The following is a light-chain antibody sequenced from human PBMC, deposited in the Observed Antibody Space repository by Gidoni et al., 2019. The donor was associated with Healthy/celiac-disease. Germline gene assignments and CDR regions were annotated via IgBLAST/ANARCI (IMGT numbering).Light chain of an antibody. V-gene: IGLV1-40*01. CDR3: QSYDSSLTYV. Sequence: QSVLTQPPSVSGAPGQRVTISCTGSSSNIGAGYDVHWYQQPPGTAPKLLIYGNNNRPSGVPGRFSGSKSGTSAFLAITGLRAEDEADYYCQSYDSSLTYVFGPGTKVTVL. CDR2: GNN. CDR1: SSNIGAGYD. J-gene: IGLJ1*01.